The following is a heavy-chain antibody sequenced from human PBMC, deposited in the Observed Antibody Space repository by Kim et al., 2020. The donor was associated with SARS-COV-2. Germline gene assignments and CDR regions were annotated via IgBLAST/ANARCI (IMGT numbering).Heavy chain of an antibody. CDR3: ARGVSMPRGVGSTYHYDYMDV. V-gene: IGHV4-34*01. D-gene: IGHD3-10*01. J-gene: IGHJ6*03. CDR1: GGSFSDYS. CDR2: VNPGGST. Sequence: SETLSLTCAVSGGSFSDYSWSWIRQPPGEGLEWIGDVNPGGSTNYNPSLKSRVTLSVVKSKNQVSLKVTSVTAADTAVYYCARGVSMPRGVGSTYHYDYMDVWGKGTTVTVSS.